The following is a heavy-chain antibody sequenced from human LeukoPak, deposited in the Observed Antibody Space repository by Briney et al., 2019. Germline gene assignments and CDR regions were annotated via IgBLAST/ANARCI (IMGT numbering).Heavy chain of an antibody. V-gene: IGHV4-4*07. J-gene: IGHJ6*03. CDR1: GGSLNNDY. Sequence: PSETLSLTCTVAGGSLNNDYFTGIREPAGEGWEWSGRIHIGGTTDHNPSFGSRLTLSIDKSKKEISLRLNSATGADTALFYCGRDNESAYKGGYGHFFYYMDKWGKGTTVIVSS. CDR3: GRDNESAYKGGYGHFFYYMDK. D-gene: IGHD5-18*01. CDR2: IHIGGTT.